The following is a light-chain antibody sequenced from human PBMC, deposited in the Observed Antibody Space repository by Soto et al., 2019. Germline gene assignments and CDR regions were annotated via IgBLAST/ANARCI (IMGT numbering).Light chain of an antibody. CDR2: SDN. CDR3: AAWDDSLRGSV. CDR1: SSNIGSNP. V-gene: IGLV1-44*01. J-gene: IGLJ2*01. Sequence: QAVVTQPPSASGTPGQRVTISCSGSSSNIGSNPVSWYQQLPGTAPKSLIYSDNQRPSGVPDRISGSRSGTSASLAISGLQSEDEAEYYCAAWDDSLRGSVFGGGTKLTVL.